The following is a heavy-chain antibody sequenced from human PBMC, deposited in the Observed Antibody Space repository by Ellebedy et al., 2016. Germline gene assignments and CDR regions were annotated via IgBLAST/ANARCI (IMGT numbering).Heavy chain of an antibody. V-gene: IGHV1-69*05. D-gene: IGHD6-13*01. J-gene: IGHJ4*02. Sequence: SVKVSXKASGGTFSSYAISWVRQAPGQGLEWMGGIIPIFGTANYAQKLQGRVTMTTDTSTSTAYMELRSLRSDDTAVYYCARDPRGIAAAGTLDYWGQGTLVTVSS. CDR1: GGTFSSYA. CDR3: ARDPRGIAAAGTLDY. CDR2: IIPIFGTA.